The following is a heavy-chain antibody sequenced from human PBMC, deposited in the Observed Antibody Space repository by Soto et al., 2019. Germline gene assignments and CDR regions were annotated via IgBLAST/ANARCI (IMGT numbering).Heavy chain of an antibody. J-gene: IGHJ5*02. CDR2: ISYDGSNK. Sequence: QVQLVESGGGVVQPGRSLRLSCAASGFTFSSYGMHWVRQAPGKGLEWVAVISYDGSNKYYADSVKGRFTISRDNSKNTLYLQMNSLRAEATAVYYCAKLTIAARRPPNWFDPWGQGTLGTVSS. D-gene: IGHD6-6*01. CDR1: GFTFSSYG. CDR3: AKLTIAARRPPNWFDP. V-gene: IGHV3-30*18.